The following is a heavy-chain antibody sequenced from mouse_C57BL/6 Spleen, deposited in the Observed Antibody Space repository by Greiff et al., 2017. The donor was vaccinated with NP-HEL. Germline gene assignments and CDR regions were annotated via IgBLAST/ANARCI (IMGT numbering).Heavy chain of an antibody. V-gene: IGHV1-4*01. CDR3: ARRGNIYAMDY. J-gene: IGHJ4*01. CDR1: GYTFTSYT. CDR2: INPSSGYT. D-gene: IGHD2-1*01. Sequence: QVHVKQSGAELARPGASVKMSCKASGYTFTSYTMHWVKQRPGQGLEWIGYINPSSGYTKYNQKFKDKATLTADKSSSTAYMQLSSLTSEDSAVYYCARRGNIYAMDYWGQGTSVTVSS.